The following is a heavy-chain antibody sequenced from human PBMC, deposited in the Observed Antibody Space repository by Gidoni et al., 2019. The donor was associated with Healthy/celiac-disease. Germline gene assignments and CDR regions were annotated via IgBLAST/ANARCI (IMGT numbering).Heavy chain of an antibody. Sequence: QVQLEESGGSLGKPGGSLRLHCSATGSPCGDYDMSWMRQAPGKGLEWVSYISSSGSTIYYADSVKGRFTISRDNAKNSLYLQMNSLRAEDTAVYYCARAGDGYSLKYYFDYWGQGTLVTVSS. CDR1: GSPCGDYD. D-gene: IGHD4-4*01. J-gene: IGHJ4*02. V-gene: IGHV3-11*01. CDR2: ISSSGSTI. CDR3: ARAGDGYSLKYYFDY.